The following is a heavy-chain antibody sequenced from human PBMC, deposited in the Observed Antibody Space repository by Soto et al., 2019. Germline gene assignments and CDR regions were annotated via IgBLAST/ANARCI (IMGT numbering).Heavy chain of an antibody. CDR3: VRPDSTGYYSH. V-gene: IGHV5-51*01. CDR2: INPADSDT. D-gene: IGHD3-9*01. J-gene: IGHJ4*02. Sequence: GESLKISCKGSGYSFTNYWIGWVRQMPGKGLEWMGIINPADSDTRYSPSFQGQVTVSVDKSISTAYLQRGSLKASDTAMYYCVRPDSTGYYSHWGQGTPVTVSS. CDR1: GYSFTNYW.